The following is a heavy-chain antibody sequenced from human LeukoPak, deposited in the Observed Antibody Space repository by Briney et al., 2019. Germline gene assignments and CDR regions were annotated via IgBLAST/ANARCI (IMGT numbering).Heavy chain of an antibody. J-gene: IGHJ4*02. CDR2: IYPGDSDT. D-gene: IGHD4-17*01. Sequence: GESLKISCKGSGYSFTSYWIGWVRQMPGKGLEWMGIIYPGDSDTRYSPSFQGQVTISADKSNSTAYLQWSSLKASDTAMYYCARQKYDYGDYINPFDSWGQGTLVTVSS. CDR3: ARQKYDYGDYINPFDS. CDR1: GYSFTSYW. V-gene: IGHV5-51*01.